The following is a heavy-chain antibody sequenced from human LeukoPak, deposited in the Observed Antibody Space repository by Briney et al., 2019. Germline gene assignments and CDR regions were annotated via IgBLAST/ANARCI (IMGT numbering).Heavy chain of an antibody. V-gene: IGHV4-38-2*02. CDR1: DYSISSGYY. D-gene: IGHD1-26*01. CDR3: ARREDTEGIFDY. CDR2: IYHSGTT. J-gene: IGHJ4*02. Sequence: KPSETLSLTCTVSDYSISSGYYWAWLRQPPGKGLEWIGTIYHSGTTYYNPSLESRVTVSVDTSKDQFSLNLTSVTAADTAVYYCARREDTEGIFDYWGQGTLVTVSS.